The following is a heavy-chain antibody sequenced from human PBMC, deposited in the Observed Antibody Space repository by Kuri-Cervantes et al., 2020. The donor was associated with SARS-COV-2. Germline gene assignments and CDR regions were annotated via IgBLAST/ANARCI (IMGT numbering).Heavy chain of an antibody. D-gene: IGHD1-14*01. Sequence: GGSLRLSCAASGFTFSSYAIHWVRQAPGKGLEWVAVISYDGSNKYYTESVKGRFTISRDNSKNTLYLQMNSLRAEDTAVYYCARDTGNFDYWGQGTLVTVSS. CDR1: GFTFSSYA. J-gene: IGHJ4*02. CDR2: ISYDGSNK. V-gene: IGHV3-30*03. CDR3: ARDTGNFDY.